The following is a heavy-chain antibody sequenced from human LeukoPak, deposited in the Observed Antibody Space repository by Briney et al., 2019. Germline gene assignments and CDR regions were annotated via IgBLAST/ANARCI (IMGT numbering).Heavy chain of an antibody. Sequence: KSSETLSLTCAVYGGSFSGYYWSWIRQPPGKGLEWIGEINHSGSTNYNPSLKSRVTISVDTSKNQFSLKLSSVTAADTAVYYCARGGHDYVWGSYPYFDYWGQGTLVTVSS. D-gene: IGHD3-16*01. CDR3: ARGGHDYVWGSYPYFDY. J-gene: IGHJ4*02. CDR1: GGSFSGYY. V-gene: IGHV4-34*01. CDR2: INHSGST.